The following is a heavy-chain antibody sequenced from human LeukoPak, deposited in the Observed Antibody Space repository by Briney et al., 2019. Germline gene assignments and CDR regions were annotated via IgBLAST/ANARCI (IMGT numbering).Heavy chain of an antibody. CDR3: ARDTVTTDYYYYGMDV. CDR1: GFTFSSYS. Sequence: PGGSLRLSCAASGFTFSSYSMNWVRKAPGKGLEWVSSISSSSSYIYYADSVKGRFTISRDNAKNSLYLQMNSLRAEDTAVYYCARDTVTTDYYYYGMDVWGQGTTVTVSS. D-gene: IGHD4-17*01. J-gene: IGHJ6*02. CDR2: ISSSSSYI. V-gene: IGHV3-21*01.